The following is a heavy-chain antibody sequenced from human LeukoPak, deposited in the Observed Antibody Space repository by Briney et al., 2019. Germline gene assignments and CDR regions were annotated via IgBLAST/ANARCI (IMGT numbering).Heavy chain of an antibody. Sequence: PSETLSLTCAVYGGSFSGYYWSWIRQPPGKGLEWIGEINHSGSTNYNPSLKSRVTISVDTSKNQFSLKLSSVTAADTAVYYCARGDCSGGSCYHGYWGQGTLVTVSS. J-gene: IGHJ4*02. D-gene: IGHD2-15*01. CDR1: GGSFSGYY. CDR2: INHSGST. V-gene: IGHV4-34*01. CDR3: ARGDCSGGSCYHGY.